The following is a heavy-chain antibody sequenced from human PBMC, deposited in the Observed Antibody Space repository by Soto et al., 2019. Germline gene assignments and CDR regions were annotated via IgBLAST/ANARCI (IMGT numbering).Heavy chain of an antibody. CDR2: IYYSGST. D-gene: IGHD3-16*01. CDR1: GGSISSYY. Sequence: PSETLSLTCTVSGGSISSYYWSWVGQPPGKGLEWIGYIYYSGSTNYNPSLKSRVTISVDTSKNQFSLKLSSVTAADTAVYYCARLPYPFGGFNYWGQGTLVTVSS. V-gene: IGHV4-59*01. CDR3: ARLPYPFGGFNY. J-gene: IGHJ4*02.